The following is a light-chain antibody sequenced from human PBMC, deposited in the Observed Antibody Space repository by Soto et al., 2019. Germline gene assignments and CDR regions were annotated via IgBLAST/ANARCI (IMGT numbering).Light chain of an antibody. V-gene: IGKV1-9*01. Sequence: DIQLTRSPSFLSASVGDRVTITFRASQGISSYLAWYQQKPGKAPKLLIYAASTLQSGVPSRFRGSGSGTALTLTISSLQPEDFATYYAKQLNSYHRTFRXGTK. CDR3: KQLNSYHRT. CDR1: QGISSY. J-gene: IGKJ4*02. CDR2: AAS.